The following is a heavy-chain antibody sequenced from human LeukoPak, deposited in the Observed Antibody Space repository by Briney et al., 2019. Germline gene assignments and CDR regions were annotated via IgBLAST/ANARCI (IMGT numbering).Heavy chain of an antibody. Sequence: ASVKVSCKASGYTLTGYYMHWVRQAPGQGLEWMGWINPNSGGTNYVQKFQGRVTMTRDTSISTAYMELSRLRSDDTAVYYCARRYCSSTSCPIFDYWGQGTLVTVSS. V-gene: IGHV1-2*02. CDR1: GYTLTGYY. CDR3: ARRYCSSTSCPIFDY. CDR2: INPNSGGT. D-gene: IGHD2-2*01. J-gene: IGHJ4*02.